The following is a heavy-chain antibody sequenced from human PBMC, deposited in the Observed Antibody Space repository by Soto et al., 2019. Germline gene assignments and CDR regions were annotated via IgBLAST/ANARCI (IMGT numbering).Heavy chain of an antibody. CDR2: ARSKANGYTT. V-gene: IGHV3-72*01. D-gene: IGHD2-15*01. Sequence: EVQLVESGGGLAQPGGSLRLSCAASGFTFSDHYMDWVRQAPDKGLEWVGRARSKANGYTTEYAASVKGRFTISRDDSKNSLYLQMNSLRTDDTAVYYCARGYCSGGSCYSGSHWGQGTLVTVSS. CDR3: ARGYCSGGSCYSGSH. CDR1: GFTFSDHY. J-gene: IGHJ4*02.